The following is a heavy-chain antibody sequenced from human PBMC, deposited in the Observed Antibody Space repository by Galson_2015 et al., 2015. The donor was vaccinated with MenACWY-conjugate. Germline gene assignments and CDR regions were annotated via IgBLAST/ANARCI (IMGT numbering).Heavy chain of an antibody. J-gene: IGHJ3*02. Sequence: ETLSLTCTVSGGSISSNTYYWGWIRQPPGKGLEWIGTIYYSGSTYYNPSLKSRVTISVDPSKNQFSLRLSSVTAADTAVYYCARPSRTRILLTDAFDIWGQGTMVTVSS. CDR2: IYYSGST. V-gene: IGHV4-39*07. CDR1: GGSISSNTYY. CDR3: ARPSRTRILLTDAFDI.